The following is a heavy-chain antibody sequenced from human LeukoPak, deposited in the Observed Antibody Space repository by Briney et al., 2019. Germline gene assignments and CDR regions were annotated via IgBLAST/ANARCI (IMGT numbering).Heavy chain of an antibody. CDR2: IYYSGST. V-gene: IGHV4-30-4*01. CDR1: GASISSGDYY. J-gene: IGHJ6*02. Sequence: SETLSLTCTVSGASISSGDYYWSWIRQPPGKGLEWIGYIYYSGSTYYNPSLKSRLTISVDTSKTQFSLKLSSVAAADTAVYYCARVPDYYYYGMDVWGQGTTVTVSS. CDR3: ARVPDYYYYGMDV.